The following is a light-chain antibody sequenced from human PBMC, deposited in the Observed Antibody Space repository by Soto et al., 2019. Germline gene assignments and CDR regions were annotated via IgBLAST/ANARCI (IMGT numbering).Light chain of an antibody. CDR2: LGS. V-gene: IGKV2-28*01. J-gene: IGKJ4*01. Sequence: DIVMTQSPLSLPVTPGDPASISCRSSQSLLHSNGYNYLDWYLQKPGQSPQLLIYLGSNRASGVPDRFSGSGSGTDFTLKISRVEAEDVGVYYCMQALQTPLTFGGGTKV. CDR1: QSLLHSNGYNY. CDR3: MQALQTPLT.